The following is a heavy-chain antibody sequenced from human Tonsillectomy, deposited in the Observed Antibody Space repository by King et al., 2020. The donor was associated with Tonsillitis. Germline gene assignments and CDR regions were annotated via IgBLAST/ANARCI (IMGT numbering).Heavy chain of an antibody. J-gene: IGHJ1*01. V-gene: IGHV4-34*01. CDR1: GGSFSGYY. CDR2: INHSGST. D-gene: IGHD2-2*01. Sequence: VQLQQWGAGLLKPSETLSLTCAVYGGSFSGYYWSWIRQPPGKGLEWIGEINHSGSTNYNPSLKSRVTISVDTSKNQFSLNLSPLTAADTAVYYCTSDGGYCSSTSCYNAEYFQHWGQGTLVTVSS. CDR3: TSDGGYCSSTSCYNAEYFQH.